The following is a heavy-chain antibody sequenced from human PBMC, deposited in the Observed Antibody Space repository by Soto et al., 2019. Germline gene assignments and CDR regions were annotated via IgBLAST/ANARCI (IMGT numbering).Heavy chain of an antibody. Sequence: HPGGSLRLSCAASGFTFSSYGMHWVRQAPGKGLEWVAVISYDGSNKYYADSVKGRFTISRDNSKNTLYLQMNSLRAEDTAVYYCATHHPPGEGWGQGTLVTVSS. CDR3: ATHHPPGEG. J-gene: IGHJ4*02. D-gene: IGHD4-17*01. CDR1: GFTFSSYG. CDR2: ISYDGSNK. V-gene: IGHV3-30*03.